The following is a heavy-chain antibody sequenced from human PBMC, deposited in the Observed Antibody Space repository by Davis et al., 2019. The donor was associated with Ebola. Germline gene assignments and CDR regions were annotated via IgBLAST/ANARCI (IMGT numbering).Heavy chain of an antibody. CDR3: ARGGYSTLDYYYYYGMDV. CDR1: GGYISGYY. CDR2: LYHGGGT. Sequence: MPSETLSLTCTVSGGYISGYYWSWIRQPPGKGLEWIGNLYHGGGTNYSPSLKSRLTISVDTSKNQFSLELSSVTAADTAVYYCARGGYSTLDYYYYYGMDVWGKGTTVTVSS. D-gene: IGHD5-12*01. J-gene: IGHJ6*04. V-gene: IGHV4-59*08.